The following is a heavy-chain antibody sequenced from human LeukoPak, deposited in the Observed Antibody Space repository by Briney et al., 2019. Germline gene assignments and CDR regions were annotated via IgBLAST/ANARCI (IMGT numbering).Heavy chain of an antibody. CDR1: GCTFTGYY. D-gene: IGHD2-15*01. V-gene: IGHV1-2*04. CDR3: ARDPDLAGWFDP. Sequence: ASVKVSCKASGCTFTGYYMHWVRQAPGQGLEWMGWINPNSGGTDYAQKFQGWVTMTRDTSISTAYMELSRLRSDDTAVYYCARDPDLAGWFDPWGQGTLVTVSS. J-gene: IGHJ5*02. CDR2: INPNSGGT.